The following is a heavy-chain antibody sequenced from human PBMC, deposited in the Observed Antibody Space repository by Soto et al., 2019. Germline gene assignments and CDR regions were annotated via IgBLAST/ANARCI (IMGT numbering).Heavy chain of an antibody. V-gene: IGHV1-69*02. CDR1: GGTFSSYT. J-gene: IGHJ5*02. Sequence: SVKVSCKASGGTFSSYTISWVRQAPGQGLEWMGRIIPILGIANYAQKFQGRVAITADKSTSTAYMELSSLRSEDTAVCYCASHPDLGYCSGGSCYSRWFDPWG. CDR2: IIPILGIA. CDR3: ASHPDLGYCSGGSCYSRWFDP. D-gene: IGHD2-15*01.